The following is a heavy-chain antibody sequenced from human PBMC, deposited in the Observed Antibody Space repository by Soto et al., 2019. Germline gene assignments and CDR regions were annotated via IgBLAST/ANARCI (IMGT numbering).Heavy chain of an antibody. D-gene: IGHD1-26*01. CDR3: AAEGATTFPYYYGIDV. CDR2: IVVGSGNT. V-gene: IGHV1-58*01. J-gene: IGHJ6*02. Sequence: QMQLVQSGPEVKKPGTSVKVSCKASGFTFTSSAVQWVRQARGQRLEWIGWIVVGSGNTNYAQKFQERVTITRDMSTSTAYMELSSLRSEDTAVYYCAAEGATTFPYYYGIDVWGQGTTVTVSS. CDR1: GFTFTSSA.